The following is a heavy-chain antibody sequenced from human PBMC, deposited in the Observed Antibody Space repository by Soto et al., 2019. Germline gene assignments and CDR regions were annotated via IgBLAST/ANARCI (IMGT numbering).Heavy chain of an antibody. CDR3: AIYQRGYSGGSQFDP. CDR2: IDLGGTK. CDR1: DVSSGGSFHY. D-gene: IGHD5-12*01. J-gene: IGHJ5*02. V-gene: IGHV4-39*01. Sequence: QVQLQESGPVLVRPSETLSLTCTVSDVSSGGSFHYLGWIRQPPGKGLEWIGNIDLGGTKYYNPSLKIRLTLALDTSKKVLSLELTSVTATDTAVYYCAIYQRGYSGGSQFDPWGQGTLVTVSS.